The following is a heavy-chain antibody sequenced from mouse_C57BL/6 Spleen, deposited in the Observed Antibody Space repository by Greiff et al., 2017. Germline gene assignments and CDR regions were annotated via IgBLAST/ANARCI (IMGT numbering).Heavy chain of an antibody. CDR2: ISDGGSYT. Sequence: EVHLVESGGGLVKPGGSLKLSCAASGFTFSSYAMSWVRQTPEKRLEWVATISDGGSYTYYPDNVKGRFNISRDNAKNNLYLQMSHLKSEDTAMYYCARDHFDYWGQGTTLTVSS. CDR3: ARDHFDY. CDR1: GFTFSSYA. V-gene: IGHV5-4*01. J-gene: IGHJ2*01.